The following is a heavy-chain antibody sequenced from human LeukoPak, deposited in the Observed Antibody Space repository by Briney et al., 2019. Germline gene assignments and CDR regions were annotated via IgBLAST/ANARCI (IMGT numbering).Heavy chain of an antibody. CDR2: IGSSGRYI. V-gene: IGHV3-21*04. CDR3: AGDCSSSAFDI. D-gene: IGHD2-15*01. Sequence: GGSLRLSCAASGFTFNIYTMTWVRQAPGKGLEWVSSIGSSGRYIYYADSVKGRFTISRDNDNNSVYLQMNSLRAEDTAVYFCAGDCSSSAFDIWGHGTMVTVSS. J-gene: IGHJ3*02. CDR1: GFTFNIYT.